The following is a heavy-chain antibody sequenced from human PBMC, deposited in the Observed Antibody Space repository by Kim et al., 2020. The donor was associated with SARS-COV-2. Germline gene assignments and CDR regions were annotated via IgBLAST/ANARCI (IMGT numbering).Heavy chain of an antibody. V-gene: IGHV3-30*01. J-gene: IGHJ4*02. D-gene: IGHD6-13*01. CDR3: ARDRQGQQLVLYC. Sequence: ADSVKGRCTISRDKSKNTLYLQMNSLRAEDTAVYYCARDRQGQQLVLYCWRQGTLVTVSS.